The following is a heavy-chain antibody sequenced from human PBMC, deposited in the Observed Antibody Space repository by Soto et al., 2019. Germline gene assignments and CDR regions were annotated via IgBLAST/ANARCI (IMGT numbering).Heavy chain of an antibody. D-gene: IGHD1-7*01. CDR3: ARDVNGITGTTSYFDY. CDR2: IYTSGST. V-gene: IGHV4-4*07. CDR1: GRSISSYY. J-gene: IGHJ4*02. Sequence: SETLSLTCTVSGRSISSYYWSWIRQPAGKGLEWIGRIYTSGSTNYNPSLKSRVTMSVDTSKNQFSLKLSSVTAADTAVYYCARDVNGITGTTSYFDYWGQGTLVTVSS.